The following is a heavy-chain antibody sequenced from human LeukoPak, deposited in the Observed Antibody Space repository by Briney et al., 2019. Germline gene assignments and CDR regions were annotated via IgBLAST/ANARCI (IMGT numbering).Heavy chain of an antibody. CDR1: GYTFTSYY. J-gene: IGHJ6*01. D-gene: IGHD4-17*01. CDR2: INPSGGST. CDR3: ARETVTSDYYYYGMDV. Sequence: ASVKVSCKASGYTFTSYYMHWVRQAPGQGLEWMGIINPSGGSTSYAQKFQGRVTMTRDTSTSTVYMELSRMRSEDTAVYYCARETVTSDYYYYGMDVWGQGTTVTVSS. V-gene: IGHV1-46*01.